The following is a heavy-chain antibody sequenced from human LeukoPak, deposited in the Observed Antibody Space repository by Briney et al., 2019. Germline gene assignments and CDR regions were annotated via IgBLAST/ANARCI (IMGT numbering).Heavy chain of an antibody. Sequence: GGSLRLSSAASGFTLSSYGVHWGRQAPGKGLEWVALIWYDGSNKYYTDSVKGRLTISRDNSKNTLYLQMNSLRAEDTAIYYCAREGARGNSQFDYWGQGTLVTVSS. CDR2: IWYDGSNK. J-gene: IGHJ4*02. CDR1: GFTLSSYG. CDR3: AREGARGNSQFDY. D-gene: IGHD2/OR15-2a*01. V-gene: IGHV3-33*01.